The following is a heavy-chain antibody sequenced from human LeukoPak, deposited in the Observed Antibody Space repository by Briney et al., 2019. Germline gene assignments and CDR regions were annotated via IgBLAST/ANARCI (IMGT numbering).Heavy chain of an antibody. V-gene: IGHV4-31*03. Sequence: SSETLSLTCTVSGDSISRGYYWVWIRQPPGKGLEWIGYIHSSGNTYYNPSLQNRLIISRDTTEDPLSLTLTSVTAADTAVYFCASGYGSGWLDSWGQGTQVTVSS. CDR1: GDSISRGYY. CDR3: ASGYGSGWLDS. CDR2: IHSSGNT. D-gene: IGHD3-22*01. J-gene: IGHJ5*01.